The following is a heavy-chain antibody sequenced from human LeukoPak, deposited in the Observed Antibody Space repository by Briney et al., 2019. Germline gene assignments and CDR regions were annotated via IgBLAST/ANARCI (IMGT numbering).Heavy chain of an antibody. CDR3: ATKYYYDSSGQSLDY. Sequence: ASVKVSCKASGGTFSSYAISWVRQAPGKGLEWMGGFDPEDGETIYAQKFQGRVTMTEDTSTDTAYMELSSLRSEDTAVYYCATKYYYDSSGQSLDYWGQGTLVTVSS. V-gene: IGHV1-24*01. CDR1: GGTFSSYA. D-gene: IGHD3-22*01. CDR2: FDPEDGET. J-gene: IGHJ4*02.